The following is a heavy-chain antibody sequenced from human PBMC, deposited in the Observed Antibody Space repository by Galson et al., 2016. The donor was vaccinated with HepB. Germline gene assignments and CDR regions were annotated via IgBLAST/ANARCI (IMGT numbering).Heavy chain of an antibody. CDR3: ARDGIYDSWRASGVFDI. CDR2: ISIGGTT. Sequence: SLRLSCAVSGFTVTSKYMSWVRQAPGKGLEWVSLISIGGTTYYADSVKGRFTISRDISKNTLHLKMNNLRADDTAVYYCARDGIYDSWRASGVFDIWGQGTMVTVSS. D-gene: IGHD3-3*01. V-gene: IGHV3-66*01. CDR1: GFTVTSKY. J-gene: IGHJ3*02.